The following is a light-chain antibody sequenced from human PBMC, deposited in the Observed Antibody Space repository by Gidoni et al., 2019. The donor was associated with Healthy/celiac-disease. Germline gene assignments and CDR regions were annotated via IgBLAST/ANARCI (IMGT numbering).Light chain of an antibody. J-gene: IGKJ2*01. CDR1: QSSSSY. V-gene: IGKV1-39*01. CDR3: QQSYSTPDT. Sequence: DIQMTQSPSSLSASVGDRVTITWRASQSSSSYLNWYQQKPENAPKLLIYAASSVQSGVPSRFSGSGSGTDFTLTISSLQPEDFATYYWQQSYSTPDTFGQGTKLEIK. CDR2: AAS.